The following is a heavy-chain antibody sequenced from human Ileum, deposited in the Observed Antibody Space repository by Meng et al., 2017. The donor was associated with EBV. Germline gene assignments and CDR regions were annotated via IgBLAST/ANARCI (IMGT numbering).Heavy chain of an antibody. D-gene: IGHD1-26*01. CDR1: GYSISTTNW. J-gene: IGHJ4*02. CDR3: ARNSESGSYIDY. V-gene: IGHV4-28*01. Sequence: QVQLQESGPGLGKPSDTLSLTCAVPGYSISTTNWWGWIRQPPGKGLEWIGHIYYSGTTYNNPSLKSRVTMSIDPSKNQFSLKLSSVTAVDTAVYYCARNSESGSYIDYWGLGTLVTVSS. CDR2: IYYSGTT.